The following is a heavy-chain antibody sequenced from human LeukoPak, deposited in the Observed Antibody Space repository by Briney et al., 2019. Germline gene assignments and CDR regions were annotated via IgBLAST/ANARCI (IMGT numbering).Heavy chain of an antibody. CDR2: INAGNGNT. CDR1: GYTFTSYA. Sequence: GASVKVSCKASGYTFTSYAMHWVRQAPGQRLEWMGWINAGNGNTKYSQKFQDRVTITRDTSASTAYMELSSLRSEDTAVYYCARSSYYNDAFDIWGQGTMVTVSS. D-gene: IGHD3-22*01. CDR3: ARSSYYNDAFDI. V-gene: IGHV1-3*01. J-gene: IGHJ3*02.